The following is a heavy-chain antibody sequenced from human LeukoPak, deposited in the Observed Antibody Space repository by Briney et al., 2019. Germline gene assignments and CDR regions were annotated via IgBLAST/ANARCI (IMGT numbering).Heavy chain of an antibody. CDR1: GYTFTSYA. J-gene: IGHJ3*02. CDR2: INTNTGNP. Sequence: ASVKVSCKASGYTFTSYAMNWVRQAPGQGLEWMGWINTNTGNPTYAQGFTGRFVFSLDTSVSTAYLQISSLKASDTAMYYCATDLASASDYGPDAFDIWGQGTMVTVSS. V-gene: IGHV7-4-1*02. D-gene: IGHD3-10*01. CDR3: ATDLASASDYGPDAFDI.